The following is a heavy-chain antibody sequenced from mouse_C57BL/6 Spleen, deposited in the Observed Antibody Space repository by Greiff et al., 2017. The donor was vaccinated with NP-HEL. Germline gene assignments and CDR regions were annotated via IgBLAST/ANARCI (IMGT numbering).Heavy chain of an antibody. V-gene: IGHV1-54*01. Sequence: QVQLQQSGAELVRPGTSVKVSCKASGYAFTNYLIEWVKQRPGQGLEWIGVINPGSGGTNYNEKFKGKATLTADKSSSTAYMQLSSLTSEDSAVYFCARAGDGYYAFDYWGQGTTLTVSS. CDR3: ARAGDGYYAFDY. J-gene: IGHJ2*01. CDR1: GYAFTNYL. CDR2: INPGSGGT. D-gene: IGHD2-3*01.